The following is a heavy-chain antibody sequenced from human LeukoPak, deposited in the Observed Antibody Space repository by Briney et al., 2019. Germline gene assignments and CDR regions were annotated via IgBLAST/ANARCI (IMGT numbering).Heavy chain of an antibody. D-gene: IGHD3-3*01. CDR3: ARRVTIFGVVIFWYYFDY. CDR2: IYYSGST. Sequence: RSSETLSLTCTVSGGSISSYYWSWIRQPPGKGLEWLGYIYYSGSTSYNPSLKSRVTISVDTSKNQFSLKLSSVTAADTAVYYCARRVTIFGVVIFWYYFDYWGQGTLVTVSS. CDR1: GGSISSYY. V-gene: IGHV4-59*12. J-gene: IGHJ4*02.